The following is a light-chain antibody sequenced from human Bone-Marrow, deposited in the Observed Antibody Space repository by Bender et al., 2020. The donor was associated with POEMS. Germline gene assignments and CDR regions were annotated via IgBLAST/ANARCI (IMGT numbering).Light chain of an antibody. J-gene: IGLJ3*02. Sequence: QSVLTQPPSVSGTPGQRVTISCSGSTSNIGSYPVYWYQQLPGAAPKLLIYRNDQRPSGVPARFSASKSGTSASLAISGLQSEDEADYYCAVWDDSLNGWVFGGGTKLTVL. CDR1: TSNIGSYP. V-gene: IGLV1-44*01. CDR2: RND. CDR3: AVWDDSLNGWV.